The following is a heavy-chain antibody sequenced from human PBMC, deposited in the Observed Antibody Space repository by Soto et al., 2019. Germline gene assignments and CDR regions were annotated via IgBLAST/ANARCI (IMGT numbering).Heavy chain of an antibody. J-gene: IGHJ5*02. V-gene: IGHV3-53*02. Sequence: EVQLVETGGGLIQPGGSLRLSCAASGFTVSSNYMSWVRQAPGKGLEWVSVIYSGGSTYYADSVKGRFTISRDNSKNTLYLQMNSLRAEDTAVYYCARDRSGSSRLSWFDPWGQGTLVTVSS. D-gene: IGHD1-26*01. CDR3: ARDRSGSSRLSWFDP. CDR2: IYSGGST. CDR1: GFTVSSNY.